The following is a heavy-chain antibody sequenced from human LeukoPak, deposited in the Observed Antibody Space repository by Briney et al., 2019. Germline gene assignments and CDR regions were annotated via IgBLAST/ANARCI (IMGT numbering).Heavy chain of an antibody. V-gene: IGHV4-59*01. CDR1: GGSISSYY. CDR3: ARDSPHYSSSWFDY. CDR2: IYYSGST. Sequence: PSETLSLTCTVSGGSISSYYWSWIRQPPGKGLEWIGYIYYSGSTNYNPSLKSRVTISVDTSKNQFSLKLSSVTAADTAVYYCARDSPHYSSSWFDYWGQETLVTVSS. J-gene: IGHJ4*02. D-gene: IGHD6-13*01.